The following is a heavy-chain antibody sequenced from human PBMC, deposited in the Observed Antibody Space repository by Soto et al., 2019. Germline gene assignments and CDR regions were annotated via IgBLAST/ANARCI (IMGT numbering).Heavy chain of an antibody. Sequence: QVQLQESGPGLVKPSQTLSLTCTVSGGSISSGGYYWSWIRQHPGKGLEWIGYIYYSGSTYYNPSLKSRVTISVDTSKNQFSLKLSSVTAADTAVYYCARETTYYYGSGTSLGAFDIWGQGTMVNVSS. CDR3: ARETTYYYGSGTSLGAFDI. J-gene: IGHJ3*02. CDR1: GGSISSGGYY. V-gene: IGHV4-31*03. D-gene: IGHD3-10*01. CDR2: IYYSGST.